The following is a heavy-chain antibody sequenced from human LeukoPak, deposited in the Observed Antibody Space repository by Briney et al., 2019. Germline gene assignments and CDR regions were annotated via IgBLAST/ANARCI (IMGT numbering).Heavy chain of an antibody. Sequence: GASVKVSCKASGYTFTSYGISWVRQAPGQGLEWMGWISAYNGNTNYAQKLQGRVTMTTDTSTSTAYMELRSLRSDDTAVYYCARDQDCSGGSCHPAWWFDPWGQGTLVTVSS. CDR1: GYTFTSYG. CDR2: ISAYNGNT. J-gene: IGHJ5*02. D-gene: IGHD2-15*01. V-gene: IGHV1-18*01. CDR3: ARDQDCSGGSCHPAWWFDP.